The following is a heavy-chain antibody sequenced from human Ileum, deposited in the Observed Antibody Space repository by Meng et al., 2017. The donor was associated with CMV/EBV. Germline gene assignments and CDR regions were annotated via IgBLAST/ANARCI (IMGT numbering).Heavy chain of an antibody. Sequence: GESLKISCKASGYSFSIYWMAWVRQMPGKGLEWMGIIYPGDSDTRYSPSFQGQVTISADKSVNTAYLQWSSLKASDTAMYFCARASPWYSGGFYYFDQWGQGTLVTVSS. CDR3: ARASPWYSGGFYYFDQ. J-gene: IGHJ4*02. V-gene: IGHV5-51*01. CDR1: GYSFSIYW. CDR2: IYPGDSDT. D-gene: IGHD6-25*01.